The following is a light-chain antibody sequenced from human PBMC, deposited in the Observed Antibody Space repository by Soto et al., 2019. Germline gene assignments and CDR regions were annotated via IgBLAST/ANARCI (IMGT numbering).Light chain of an antibody. V-gene: IGKV1-5*01. CDR1: QSISSW. Sequence: DIQMTQSPSTLSASVGDRVTITCRASQSISSWLAWYQQKPGKAPKLLIYDASSLESGVPSRFSGSGSGTEFTLTNSSLQPDDFATYYCQQYNSYRTFGQGTKVDNK. CDR2: DAS. J-gene: IGKJ1*01. CDR3: QQYNSYRT.